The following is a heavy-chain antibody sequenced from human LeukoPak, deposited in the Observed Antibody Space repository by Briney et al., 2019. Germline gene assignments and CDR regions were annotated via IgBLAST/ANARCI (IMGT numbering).Heavy chain of an antibody. CDR2: ISSSSSYT. CDR3: ARYVVRLRLVDY. D-gene: IGHD5-12*01. V-gene: IGHV3-11*06. CDR1: GFTFSDYY. J-gene: IGHJ4*02. Sequence: GGSLRLSCAASGFTFSDYYMSWIRQAPGKGLEWISYISSSSSYTNYVDSVKGRFTISRDNAKNSLYLQMNSLRAEDTAVYYCARYVVRLRLVDYWGQGTLVTVSS.